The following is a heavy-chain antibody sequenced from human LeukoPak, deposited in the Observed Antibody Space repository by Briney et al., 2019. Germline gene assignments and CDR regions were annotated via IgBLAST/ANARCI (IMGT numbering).Heavy chain of an antibody. Sequence: RASVKVSCKASGYTFTGYYMHWVRQAPGQGLEWMGWINPNSGGTNYAQKFQGRVTMTRDMSTSTVYMELSSLRSEDTAVYYCARDYDFWSGSLNLKLWFDPWGQGTLVTVSS. J-gene: IGHJ5*02. CDR3: ARDYDFWSGSLNLKLWFDP. CDR1: GYTFTGYY. CDR2: INPNSGGT. D-gene: IGHD3-3*01. V-gene: IGHV1-2*02.